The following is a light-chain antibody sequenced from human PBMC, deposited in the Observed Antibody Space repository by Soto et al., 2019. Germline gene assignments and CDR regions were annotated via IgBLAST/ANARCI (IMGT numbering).Light chain of an antibody. CDR1: NTDIGGYNY. J-gene: IGLJ2*01. CDR3: SSYAATSTSV. Sequence: QSALTQPASVSGSPGQSITISCTGSNTDIGGYNYLSWYQQHPGRAPRLIIFEVSHRPSGISDRFSGSKSGNTASLTISGLQAEDEADYYCSSYAATSTSVFGGGTKVTVL. V-gene: IGLV2-14*03. CDR2: EVS.